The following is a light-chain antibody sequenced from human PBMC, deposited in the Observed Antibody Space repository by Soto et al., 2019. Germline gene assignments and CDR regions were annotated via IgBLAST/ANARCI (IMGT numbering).Light chain of an antibody. CDR2: EGN. V-gene: IGLV2-23*01. CDR1: SSDVGSYNL. J-gene: IGLJ2*01. CDR3: SSYTGSTTSVV. Sequence: QSALTQPASVSGSPGQSITISCTGTSSDVGSYNLVSWYQQHPGKAPKLMIYEGNKRPSGVSNRFSGPKSGNTASLTISGLQAEDEADYYCSSYTGSTTSVVFGGGTKLTDL.